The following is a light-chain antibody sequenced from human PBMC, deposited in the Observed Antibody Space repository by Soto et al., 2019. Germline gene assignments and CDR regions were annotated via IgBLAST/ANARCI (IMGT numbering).Light chain of an antibody. J-gene: IGKJ2*01. V-gene: IGKV1-39*01. CDR1: QSIDNF. CDR3: RQRYSLPYT. CDR2: AAS. Sequence: DIQMTQSPSSLSASVGDRVTITCRPSQSIDNFLNWYQQQPGKAPNLLIYAASTLQSGVSSRFSGSGSGTDFTLTISSLQPEESATYYCRQRYSLPYTFGQGTKVEIK.